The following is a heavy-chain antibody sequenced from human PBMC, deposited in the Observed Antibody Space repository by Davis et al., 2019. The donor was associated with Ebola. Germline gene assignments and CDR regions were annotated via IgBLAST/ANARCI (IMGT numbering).Heavy chain of an antibody. CDR3: ARVNLWSWGWGMDV. Sequence: PGGSLRPSCTVPGSTFTSSWLHWVRLVPGKGPMWVARINIVGISTIYAGSVKGRFTNSRDNAKNTLYLQMNSLRADDTAVYYCARVNLWSWGWGMDVWGNGTTVTVSS. V-gene: IGHV3-74*01. CDR1: GSTFTSSW. CDR2: INIVGIST. D-gene: IGHD2-21*01. J-gene: IGHJ6*04.